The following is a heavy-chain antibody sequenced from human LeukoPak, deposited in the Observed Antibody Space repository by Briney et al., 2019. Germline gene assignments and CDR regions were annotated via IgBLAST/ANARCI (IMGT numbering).Heavy chain of an antibody. J-gene: IGHJ4*02. CDR3: AIGFYYYDSSGYPLGY. Sequence: SQTLSLTCTVSGGSISSGDYYWSWIRQPPGKGLEWIGYIYYSGSTYYNPSLRSRVTISVDTSKNQFSLKLSSVIAADTAVYYCAIGFYYYDSSGYPLGYWDQGTLVTVSS. D-gene: IGHD3-22*01. CDR2: IYYSGST. V-gene: IGHV4-30-4*01. CDR1: GGSISSGDYY.